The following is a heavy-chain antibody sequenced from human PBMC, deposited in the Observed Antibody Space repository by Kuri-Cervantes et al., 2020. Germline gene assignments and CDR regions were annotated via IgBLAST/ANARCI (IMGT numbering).Heavy chain of an antibody. V-gene: IGHV4-38-2*01. CDR2: IYYSGNT. D-gene: IGHD4-17*01. Sequence: SQTLSLTCAVSGYSISSGYYWGWIRQPPGKGLEWLGYIYYSGNTNLNPSLKSRVTMSVVTSKNQFSLKLSSVTAADTAVYYCARSEVTTPNWFDSWGQGTLVTVSS. CDR3: ARSEVTTPNWFDS. J-gene: IGHJ5*01. CDR1: GYSISSGYY.